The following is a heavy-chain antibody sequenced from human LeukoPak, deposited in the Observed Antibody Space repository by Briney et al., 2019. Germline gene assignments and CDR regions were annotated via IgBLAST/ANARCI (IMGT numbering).Heavy chain of an antibody. J-gene: IGHJ6*03. D-gene: IGHD2-15*01. V-gene: IGHV4-39*01. CDR1: ANSISSSNYF. CDR2: IHYSGNT. CDR3: ERARYCSGGSCFYPYYYYYMDV. Sequence: SETLSLTCTVSANSISSSNYFWGWIRQPPGQGLEWIGSIHYSGNTYYNPSLKSRVTISVDTSKSQFSLRLSSVTAADKAVYYCERARYCSGGSCFYPYYYYYMDVWGKGTTVTVSS.